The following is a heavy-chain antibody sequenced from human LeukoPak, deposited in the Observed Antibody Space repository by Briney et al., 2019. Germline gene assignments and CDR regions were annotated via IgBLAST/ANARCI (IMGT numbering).Heavy chain of an antibody. J-gene: IGHJ4*02. V-gene: IGHV3-64*02. CDR2: ITSNGGST. CDR3: ARAVNTIFGVVPPFDY. Sequence: GGSLRLSCAGSGFIFYSYAMHWVRQAPGRGLEYGSAITSNGGSTFYADSVKGRFTISRDNSKNTLYLQMGSLRADDRAVYCCARAVNTIFGVVPPFDYWGRGTLVTVSS. CDR1: GFIFYSYA. D-gene: IGHD3-3*01.